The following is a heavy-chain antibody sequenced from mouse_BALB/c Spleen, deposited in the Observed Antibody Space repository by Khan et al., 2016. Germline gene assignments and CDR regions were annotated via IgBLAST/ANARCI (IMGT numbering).Heavy chain of an antibody. D-gene: IGHD3-3*01. CDR2: IWGDGRT. CDR3: AHGGPDFDV. J-gene: IGHJ1*01. Sequence: QVQLQQSGPGLVAPSQSLSITCTVSGFSLTSYGVSWVRQPPGKGLEWLGVIWGDGRTNYHSALISRLSISKDNSKSQVFLQLNSLLTDDTATYSCAHGGPDFDVWGAGTTVTVSS. CDR1: GFSLTSYG. V-gene: IGHV2-3*01.